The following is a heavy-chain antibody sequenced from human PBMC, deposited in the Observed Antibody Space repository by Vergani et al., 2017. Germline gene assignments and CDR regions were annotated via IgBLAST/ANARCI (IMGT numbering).Heavy chain of an antibody. D-gene: IGHD1-14*01. CDR2: ISGSGGST. V-gene: IGHV3-23*04. Sequence: VQLVESGGGVVQPGRSLRLSCAASGFTFNSYAMHWVRQAPGKGLEWVSGISGSGGSTYYAGSVKGRFTISRDSSKNTLYLQMNSLSAGDTGVYYCARDLRLLYNRFDPWGQGTLVTVSS. J-gene: IGHJ5*02. CDR3: ARDLRLLYNRFDP. CDR1: GFTFNSYA.